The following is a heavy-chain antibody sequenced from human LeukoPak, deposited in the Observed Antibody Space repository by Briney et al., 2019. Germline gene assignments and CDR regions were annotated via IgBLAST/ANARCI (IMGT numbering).Heavy chain of an antibody. CDR1: GFTFISYA. Sequence: GGSLRLSCAASGFTFISYAMSWIRQAPGKWVEWVSAISGSGGSTYYVDCVTGRFPISRDNSKNPLSLQLNSLRAEDTAVYYCAKVGSGWSDDHWGQGTLVTVSS. J-gene: IGHJ4*02. CDR3: AKVGSGWSDDH. CDR2: ISGSGGST. D-gene: IGHD6-19*01. V-gene: IGHV3-23*01.